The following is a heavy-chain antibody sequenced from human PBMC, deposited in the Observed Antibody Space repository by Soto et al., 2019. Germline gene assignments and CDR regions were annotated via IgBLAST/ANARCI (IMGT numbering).Heavy chain of an antibody. D-gene: IGHD2-2*01. CDR1: GFTFSSYA. CDR3: AEDHCGSTSCSADAFDI. Sequence: EVQLLESGGGLVQPGGSLRLSCAASGFTFSSYAMSWVRQAPGKGLEWVSAISGSGGSTYYADSVKGRFTISRDNSKNTLYLQTNSLRAEDTAVYYCAEDHCGSTSCSADAFDIWGQGTMVTVSS. CDR2: ISGSGGST. J-gene: IGHJ3*02. V-gene: IGHV3-23*01.